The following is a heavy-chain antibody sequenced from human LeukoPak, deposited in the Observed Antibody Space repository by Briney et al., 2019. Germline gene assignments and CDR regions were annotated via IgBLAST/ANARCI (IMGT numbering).Heavy chain of an antibody. V-gene: IGHV4-59*08. D-gene: IGHD5-12*01. CDR3: ARPSPVATMANDAFDI. Sequence: PSETLSLTRTVSGGSISGYYWSWIRQPPGKGLEWIGSIYYSGSTNYNPSLKSRVTISVDTSKNQFSLKLSSVTAADTAVFYCARPSPVATMANDAFDIWGQGTMVTVSS. J-gene: IGHJ3*02. CDR2: IYYSGST. CDR1: GGSISGYY.